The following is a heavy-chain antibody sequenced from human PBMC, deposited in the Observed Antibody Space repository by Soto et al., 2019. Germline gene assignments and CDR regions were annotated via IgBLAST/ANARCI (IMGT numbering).Heavy chain of an antibody. J-gene: IGHJ5*02. Sequence: GASLKSSGKGSGYSFCNYWFGWVRQMPGKGLEWMGIIYPGDSDTRYSPSFQGQVTISVDKSISTTYLQWSSLEASDTAMYYWARPSFLADAFEPWGQGTMVTVSS. V-gene: IGHV5-51*01. D-gene: IGHD6-13*01. CDR3: ARPSFLADAFEP. CDR2: IYPGDSDT. CDR1: GYSFCNYW.